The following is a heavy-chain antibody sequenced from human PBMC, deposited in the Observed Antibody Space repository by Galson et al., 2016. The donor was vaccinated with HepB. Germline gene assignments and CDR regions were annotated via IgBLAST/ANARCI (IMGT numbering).Heavy chain of an antibody. J-gene: IGHJ4*02. CDR2: IGGSGGRT. CDR3: ASACSSTTCYGDFDY. V-gene: IGHV3-23*01. D-gene: IGHD2-2*01. Sequence: SLRLSCAASGFTFSSYAMTWVRQPPGKGLEWVSTIGGSGGRTYYAASVKGRFTISRDNSKSTLYLQMNSLRAEDTAVYYCASACSSTTCYGDFDYWGQGTLVTVSS. CDR1: GFTFSSYA.